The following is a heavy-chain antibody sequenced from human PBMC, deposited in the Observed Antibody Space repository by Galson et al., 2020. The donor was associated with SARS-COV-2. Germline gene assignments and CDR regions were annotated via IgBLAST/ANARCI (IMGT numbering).Heavy chain of an antibody. J-gene: IGHJ3*02. CDR2: IYYSGST. CDR1: GGSFSSGSNY. CDR3: ARYLPGSHDAFDI. Sequence: SETLTLTCTVSGGSFSSGSNYWSWIRQPPGKGLEWIAYIYYSGSTSYNPSLKRRVTISVDTSKNQFSLKLSSVTAADTAVYYCARYLPGSHDAFDIWGQGTMVTVSS. V-gene: IGHV4-61*01.